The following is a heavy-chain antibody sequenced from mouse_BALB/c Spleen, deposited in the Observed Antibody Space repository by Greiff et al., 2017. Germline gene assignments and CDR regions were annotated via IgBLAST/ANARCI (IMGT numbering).Heavy chain of an antibody. CDR2: IWSGGST. D-gene: IGHD3-3*01. J-gene: IGHJ4*01. CDR3: AKTGTGAMDY. CDR1: GFSLTSYG. V-gene: IGHV2-2*02. Sequence: QVQLKESGPGLVQPSQSLSITCTVSGFSLTSYGVHWVRQSPGKGLEWLGVIWSGGSTDYNAAFISRLSISKDNSKSQVLLKKNSLQANDTAIYYCAKTGTGAMDYWGQGTPVTVSA.